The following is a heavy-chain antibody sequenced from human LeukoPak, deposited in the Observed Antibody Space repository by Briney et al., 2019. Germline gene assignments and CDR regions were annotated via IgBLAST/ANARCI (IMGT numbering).Heavy chain of an antibody. D-gene: IGHD6-13*01. Sequence: PSETLSLTCAVYGGSFSGYYWSWIRQPPGKGLEWIGEINHSGSTNYNPSLKSRVTISVDTSKNQFSLKLSPVTAADTAVYYCARGLGSSSPKRHRYMDVWGKGTTVTVSS. J-gene: IGHJ6*03. CDR3: ARGLGSSSPKRHRYMDV. CDR1: GGSFSGYY. V-gene: IGHV4-34*01. CDR2: INHSGST.